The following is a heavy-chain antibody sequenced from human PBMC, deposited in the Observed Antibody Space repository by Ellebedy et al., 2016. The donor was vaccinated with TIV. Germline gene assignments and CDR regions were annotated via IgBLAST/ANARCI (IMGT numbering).Heavy chain of an antibody. CDR2: IKSKTDGGTT. J-gene: IGHJ6*02. Sequence: GESLKISCAASGFTFSNAWMSWVRQAPGKGLEWVGRIKSKTDGGTTDYAAPVKCRFTIQRDDSKNTLYLQMNRLKTEDTAVYYCTRDSYCSGGSCYEGPGYYYYGMDVWGQGTTVTVSS. CDR1: GFTFSNAW. CDR3: TRDSYCSGGSCYEGPGYYYYGMDV. V-gene: IGHV3-15*01. D-gene: IGHD2-15*01.